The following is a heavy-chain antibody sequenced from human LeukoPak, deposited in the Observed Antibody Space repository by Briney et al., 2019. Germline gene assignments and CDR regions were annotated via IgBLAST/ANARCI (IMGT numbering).Heavy chain of an antibody. J-gene: IGHJ4*02. CDR1: GFTFSSYA. CDR2: ISGSGGST. CDR3: AKDCGGDCYSIDY. Sequence: GGSLRLSCAASGFTFSSYAMSWVRQAPGKGLEWVSSISGSGGSTYYADSVKGRFTISRDKSKNTLYLQMNSLRADDTAVYYCAKDCGGDCYSIDYWGQGTLVTVSS. V-gene: IGHV3-23*01. D-gene: IGHD2-21*02.